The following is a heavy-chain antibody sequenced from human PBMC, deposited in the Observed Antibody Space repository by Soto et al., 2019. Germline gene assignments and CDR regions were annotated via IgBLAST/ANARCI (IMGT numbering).Heavy chain of an antibody. CDR2: ISDSGSTI. CDR1: GFTFSDYY. V-gene: IGHV3-11*01. D-gene: IGHD2-2*01. CDR3: AGGGSGRTRGVWLGH. Sequence: QMQLVQSGGGLVKPGGSLTLSCKASGFTFSDYYMIWVRQTPGKGLEWLSYISDSGSTIYYADSVRARFTIFRENAANSVHLQLDGLTDGEPAFYYCAGGGSGRTRGVWLGHWGQGSLVTVSS. J-gene: IGHJ5*02.